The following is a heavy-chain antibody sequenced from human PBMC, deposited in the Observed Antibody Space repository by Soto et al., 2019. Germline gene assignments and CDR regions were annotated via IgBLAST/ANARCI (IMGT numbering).Heavy chain of an antibody. D-gene: IGHD5-18*01. CDR2: TYYESRWIN. Sequence: PSQTLSLTCAISGDSVFSNGVACTWIRQSPSRGLEWLGRTYYESRWINDYSTSVKSRITINPDTSKNQFSLQLNSVTPKDTAVYYCARGRNSAFDYWGQGTLVTAPQ. CDR1: GDSVFSNGVA. CDR3: ARGRNSAFDY. V-gene: IGHV6-1*01. J-gene: IGHJ4*02.